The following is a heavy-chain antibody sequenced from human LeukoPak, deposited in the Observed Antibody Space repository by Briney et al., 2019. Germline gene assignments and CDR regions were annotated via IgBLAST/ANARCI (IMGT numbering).Heavy chain of an antibody. D-gene: IGHD3-16*01. CDR3: ARRGGGKAFDY. CDR2: IIPIFGTA. J-gene: IGHJ4*02. V-gene: IGHV1-69*13. CDR1: GYTFTSYY. Sequence: GASVKVSCKASGYTFTSYYMHWVRQAPGQGLEWMGGIIPIFGTANYAQKFQGRVTITADESTSTAYMELSSLRSEDTAVYYCARRGGGKAFDYWGQGTLVTVSS.